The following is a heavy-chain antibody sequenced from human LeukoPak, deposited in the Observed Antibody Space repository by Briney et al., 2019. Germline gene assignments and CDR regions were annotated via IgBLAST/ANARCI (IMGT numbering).Heavy chain of an antibody. V-gene: IGHV4-59*08. J-gene: IGHJ4*02. CDR2: IYYSGNI. Sequence: SETLSLTCTVSGASITSYYWSWIRQPPGKGLEWIGYIYYSGNINYNPSLKSRVSMSLDTSKSHFSLRLNSVTAADTAVYYCAVVLPISQTIEYWGQGTLVTVSS. CDR1: GASITSYY. CDR3: AVVLPISQTIEY. D-gene: IGHD2-15*01.